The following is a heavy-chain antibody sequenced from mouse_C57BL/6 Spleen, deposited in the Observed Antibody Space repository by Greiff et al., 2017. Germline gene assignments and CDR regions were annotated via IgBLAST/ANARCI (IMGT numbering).Heavy chain of an antibody. Sequence: QVQLQQPGAELVRPGSSVKLSCKASGYTFTSYWMHWVKQRPIQGLEWIGNIDPSDSETHYNQKFKDKATLTVDKSSSTAYMQLSSLTSEDSAVYYCARAQATRLDYWGQGTTLTVSS. CDR1: GYTFTSYW. CDR3: ARAQATRLDY. CDR2: IDPSDSET. J-gene: IGHJ2*01. V-gene: IGHV1-52*01. D-gene: IGHD3-2*02.